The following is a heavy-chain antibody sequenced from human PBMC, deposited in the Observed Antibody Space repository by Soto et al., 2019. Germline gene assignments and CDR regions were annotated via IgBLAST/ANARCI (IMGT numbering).Heavy chain of an antibody. J-gene: IGHJ6*02. CDR1: GGTFSSYA. D-gene: IGHD6-13*01. CDR2: IIPIFGTA. Sequence: GGSVKVSCKASGGTFSSYAISWVRQAPGQGLEWMGGIIPIFGTANYAQKFQGRVTITADESTSTAYMELSSLRSEDTAVYYCARDKQQLVRWGNYYGMDVWGQGTTVTVSS. V-gene: IGHV1-69*13. CDR3: ARDKQQLVRWGNYYGMDV.